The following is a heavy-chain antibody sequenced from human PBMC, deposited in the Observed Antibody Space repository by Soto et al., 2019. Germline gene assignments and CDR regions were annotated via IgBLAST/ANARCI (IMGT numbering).Heavy chain of an antibody. CDR3: ATPYRILAAPYSYYYGLDV. D-gene: IGHD1-26*01. Sequence: ASVKVSCKVSGYTLTELSMHWVRQAPGKGLEWMGGFDPEDGETIYAQKFQGRVTMTEDTSTDTAYMELSSLRSEDTAVYYCATPYRILAAPYSYYYGLDVWGQGTTVTVSS. V-gene: IGHV1-24*01. CDR1: GYTLTELS. J-gene: IGHJ6*02. CDR2: FDPEDGET.